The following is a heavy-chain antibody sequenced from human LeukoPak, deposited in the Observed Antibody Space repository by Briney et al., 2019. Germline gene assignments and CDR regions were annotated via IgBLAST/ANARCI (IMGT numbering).Heavy chain of an antibody. V-gene: IGHV1-69*05. J-gene: IGHJ6*03. Sequence: SVKVSCKASGGTFSSYAISWVRQAPGQGLEWMGGIIPIFGTANYAQKFQGRVTITTDESTSTAYMELSSLRSKDTAVYYCARVPPPYYYYYYMDVWGKGTTVTVSS. CDR2: IIPIFGTA. CDR1: GGTFSSYA. CDR3: ARVPPPYYYYYYMDV.